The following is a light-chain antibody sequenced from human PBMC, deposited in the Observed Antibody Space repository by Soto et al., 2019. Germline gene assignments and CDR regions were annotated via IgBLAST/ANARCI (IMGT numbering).Light chain of an antibody. J-gene: IGKJ1*01. V-gene: IGKV2-28*01. Sequence: DIVMTQSPLSLPVTPGEPASISCRSSQSLLHSNGYNYLDWYLQKPGQSPQLLIYLGSNRASGAPDRFSGSGSGTDSTLKISRVEAEDVGVYYCMQPLQSWTFGQGTKVEIK. CDR3: MQPLQSWT. CDR2: LGS. CDR1: QSLLHSNGYNY.